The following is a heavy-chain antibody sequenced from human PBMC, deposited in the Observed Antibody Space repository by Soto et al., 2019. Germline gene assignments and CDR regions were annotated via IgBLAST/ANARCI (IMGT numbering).Heavy chain of an antibody. CDR1: GYSFTDYH. Sequence: ASVKVSCKASGYSFTDYHVHWVRQAPGQGLEWLGRINPKSGGTSTAQKFQGWVTMTRDTSINTAYMDLTRLRSDDTAVYYCARWGCSSTSCYYYYGMDVWGQGTTVTVSS. D-gene: IGHD2-2*01. V-gene: IGHV1-2*04. J-gene: IGHJ6*02. CDR2: INPKSGGT. CDR3: ARWGCSSTSCYYYYGMDV.